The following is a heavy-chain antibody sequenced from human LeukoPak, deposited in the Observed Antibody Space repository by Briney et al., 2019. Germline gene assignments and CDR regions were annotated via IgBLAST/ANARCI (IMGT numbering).Heavy chain of an antibody. V-gene: IGHV4-39*01. D-gene: IGHD1-26*01. J-gene: IGHJ4*02. CDR1: GGSISSSPYY. CDR2: VYYSGTT. CDR3: ARRVGARYYFDY. Sequence: SETLSLTCTVSGGSISSSPYYWGWIRQPPGKGLEWIGSVYYSGTTYYNPSLKSRVTISVDTSKNQFSLKLSSVTAADTAVYYCARRVGARYYFDYWGQGTLVTVSS.